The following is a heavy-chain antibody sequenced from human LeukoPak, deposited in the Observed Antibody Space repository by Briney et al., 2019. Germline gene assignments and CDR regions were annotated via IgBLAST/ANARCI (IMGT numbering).Heavy chain of an antibody. Sequence: GESLKISCKGSGYSFTSYWIGWVRQMPGKGLEWMGIIYPGDSDTRYSPSFQGQVTISADKSISTAYLQWSSLKASDTAMYYCARQSSSWYGGYYYMDVWGKGTTVTVSS. CDR1: GYSFTSYW. V-gene: IGHV5-51*01. D-gene: IGHD6-13*01. J-gene: IGHJ6*03. CDR3: ARQSSSWYGGYYYMDV. CDR2: IYPGDSDT.